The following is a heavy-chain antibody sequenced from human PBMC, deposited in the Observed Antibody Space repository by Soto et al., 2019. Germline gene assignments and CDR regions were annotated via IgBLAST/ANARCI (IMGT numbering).Heavy chain of an antibody. CDR1: DGSIGNYY. CDR2: IFYIGST. V-gene: IGHV4-59*01. CDR3: ARGPNSGYDSDFDY. J-gene: IGHJ4*02. Sequence: PSETLSLTCTVSDGSIGNYYWTWIRQSPEKGLEWIGYIFYIGSTNYNPALKSRVTISVDTSKNPFSLKLSSVTDADTAVYYCARGPNSGYDSDFDYWGQGPWSPSPQ. D-gene: IGHD5-12*01.